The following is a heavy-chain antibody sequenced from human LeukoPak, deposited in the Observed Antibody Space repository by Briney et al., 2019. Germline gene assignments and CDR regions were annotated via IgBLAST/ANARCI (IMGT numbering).Heavy chain of an antibody. V-gene: IGHV3-23*01. CDR3: ARAFTSGIRKALWFGDSL. Sequence: GGSLRLSCAASGFTFSSYAMSWVRQAPGKGLKWVSTINDNGDGTYYADSVKGRFTISRDNSYNTVSLQMNSLRDEDTGVYYCARAFTSGIRKALWFGDSLWGQGTLVTVSS. CDR2: INDNGDGT. D-gene: IGHD3-10*01. J-gene: IGHJ4*02. CDR1: GFTFSSYA.